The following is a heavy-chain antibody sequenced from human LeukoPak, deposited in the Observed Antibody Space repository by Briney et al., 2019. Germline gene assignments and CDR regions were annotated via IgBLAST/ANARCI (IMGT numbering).Heavy chain of an antibody. CDR3: AKDDARGRYKH. V-gene: IGHV3-23*01. J-gene: IGHJ1*01. CDR1: GFTFSTYG. D-gene: IGHD3-16*01. CDR2: VSGSGSTT. Sequence: GGSLRLSCAASGFTFSTYGMNWVRQAPGKGLEWVSAVSGSGSTTYYARSVKGRFTISRDNSKNTVSLQMNSLRGEDTAVYYCAKDDARGRYKHWGQGTLVTVSS.